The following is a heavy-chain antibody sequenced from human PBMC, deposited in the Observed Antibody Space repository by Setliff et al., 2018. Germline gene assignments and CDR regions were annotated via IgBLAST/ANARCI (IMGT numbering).Heavy chain of an antibody. Sequence: GASVKVSCKTSGYAFTDNYIHWVRRAPGQGLEWMGWINPKTGGTNLAQKFQGRVSMTRDTSITTAYMELSRLTSDDMAVYFCARSDHLVVDGFDVWGQGTMVTVSS. CDR2: INPKTGGT. CDR1: GYAFTDNY. D-gene: IGHD3-16*01. CDR3: ARSDHLVVDGFDV. J-gene: IGHJ3*01. V-gene: IGHV1-2*02.